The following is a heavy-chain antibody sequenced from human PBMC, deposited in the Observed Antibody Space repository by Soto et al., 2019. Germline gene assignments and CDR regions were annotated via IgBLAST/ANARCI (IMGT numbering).Heavy chain of an antibody. V-gene: IGHV4-39*01. J-gene: IGHJ4*02. CDR2: VYYRGRS. CDR1: GGSVTNSSYY. D-gene: IGHD4-17*01. Sequence: PSETLSLTCTVSGGSVTNSSYYWGWIRQCPGKGLEWIGSVYYRGRSYSKSSVKSRVTISVDTSKNRFSLSLNSVTASDTAVYLCVSQRTTVPTQAYFDYWGPGSLVTVPQ. CDR3: VSQRTTVPTQAYFDY.